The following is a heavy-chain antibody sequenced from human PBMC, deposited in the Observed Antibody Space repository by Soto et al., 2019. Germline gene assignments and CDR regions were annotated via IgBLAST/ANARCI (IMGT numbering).Heavy chain of an antibody. Sequence: ASVEVCCEASGYTFTSYGISWVRQAPGQGLEWMGWISAYNGNTNYAQKLQGRVTMTTDTSTSTAYMELRSLRSDDTAVYYCARDVRYYDFWSGYPYYYYGMDVWGQGTTVTVSS. V-gene: IGHV1-18*04. J-gene: IGHJ6*02. D-gene: IGHD3-3*01. CDR3: ARDVRYYDFWSGYPYYYYGMDV. CDR1: GYTFTSYG. CDR2: ISAYNGNT.